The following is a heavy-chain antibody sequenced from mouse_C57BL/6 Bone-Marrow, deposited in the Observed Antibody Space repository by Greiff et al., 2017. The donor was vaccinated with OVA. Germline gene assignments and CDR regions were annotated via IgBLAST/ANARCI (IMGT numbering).Heavy chain of an antibody. CDR1: GYTFTSYG. D-gene: IGHD3-3*01. Sequence: QVQLKQSGAELARPGASVKLSCKASGYTFTSYGISWVKQRTGQGLEWIGEIYPRSGNTYYNEKFKGKATLTADKSSSTAYMELRSLTSEDSAVYFCARRDEWGDYYAMDYWGQGTSVTVSS. CDR2: IYPRSGNT. CDR3: ARRDEWGDYYAMDY. J-gene: IGHJ4*01. V-gene: IGHV1-81*01.